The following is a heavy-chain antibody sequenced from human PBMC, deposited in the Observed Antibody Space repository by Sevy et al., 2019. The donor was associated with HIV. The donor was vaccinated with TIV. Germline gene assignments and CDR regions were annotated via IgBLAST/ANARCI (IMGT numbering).Heavy chain of an antibody. D-gene: IGHD2-2*01. CDR2: IYYSGSN. J-gene: IGHJ4*02. Sequence: SETLSLTCTVSGGSISSSSYYWGWIRQRPGKGLEWIGSIYYSGSNYYNPSLKSRVTISADSSKTQFSLKPSSVTAADTAAYYCARRGGAVGIPAAGGLFDYGGQEPGVSVSS. CDR3: ARRGGAVGIPAAGGLFDY. CDR1: GGSISSSSYY. V-gene: IGHV4-39*01.